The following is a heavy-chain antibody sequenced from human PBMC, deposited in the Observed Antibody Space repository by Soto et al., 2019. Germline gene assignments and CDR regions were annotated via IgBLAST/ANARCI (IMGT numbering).Heavy chain of an antibody. Sequence: SVKVSCKASGGTFSSYAISWVRQAPGQGLEWMGGIIPIFGTANYAQKFQGRVTITADESASTAYMELSSLRSEDTAVYYCARTRNWNRYYYGMDVWGQGTTVTVSS. CDR2: IIPIFGTA. CDR1: GGTFSSYA. D-gene: IGHD1-1*01. J-gene: IGHJ6*02. V-gene: IGHV1-69*13. CDR3: ARTRNWNRYYYGMDV.